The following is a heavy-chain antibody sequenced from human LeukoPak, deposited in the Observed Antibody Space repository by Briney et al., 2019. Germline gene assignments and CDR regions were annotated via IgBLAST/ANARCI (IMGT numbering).Heavy chain of an antibody. Sequence: GGSLRLSCAASGFTFSSYAMSWVRQAPGNGLEWVANIKQDGSEKYYVDSVKGRFTISRDNAKNSLYLQMNSLRAEDTAVYYYATSPRRGYYFDYWGQGTLVTVSS. CDR2: IKQDGSEK. J-gene: IGHJ4*02. V-gene: IGHV3-7*01. CDR1: GFTFSSYA. CDR3: ATSPRRGYYFDY.